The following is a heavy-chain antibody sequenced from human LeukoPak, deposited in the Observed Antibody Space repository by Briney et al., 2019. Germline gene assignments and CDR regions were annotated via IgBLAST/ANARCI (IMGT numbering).Heavy chain of an antibody. Sequence: GGSLRLPCAASGFTVSSNYMSWVCQAPGKGLEWVSLIYSGGSTYYVDSVRGRFAISRDNSKNTLYLQMSSLRVEDTAVYYCATFSLEWFIFDSWGQGTLVTVSS. CDR3: ATFSLEWFIFDS. D-gene: IGHD3-3*01. CDR1: GFTVSSNY. J-gene: IGHJ4*02. CDR2: IYSGGST. V-gene: IGHV3-53*01.